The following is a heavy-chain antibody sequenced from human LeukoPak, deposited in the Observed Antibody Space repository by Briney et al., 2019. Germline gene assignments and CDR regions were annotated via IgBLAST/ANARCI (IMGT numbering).Heavy chain of an antibody. CDR3: AREPYSSPYSDY. D-gene: IGHD1-26*01. CDR1: GGSISSGSHY. V-gene: IGHV4-61*02. CDR2: FYTTGNT. J-gene: IGHJ4*02. Sequence: SETLSLTCSISGGSISSGSHYWSWIRQPAGKGLEWIGRFYTTGNTNYNPSLKSRVTISVDTSKNQFSLRLSSVTAADTAVYYCAREPYSSPYSDYWGQGTLVTVSS.